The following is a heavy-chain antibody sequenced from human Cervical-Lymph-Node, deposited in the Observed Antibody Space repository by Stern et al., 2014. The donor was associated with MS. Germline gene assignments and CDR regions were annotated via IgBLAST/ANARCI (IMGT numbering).Heavy chain of an antibody. D-gene: IGHD6-13*01. V-gene: IGHV3-30*19. J-gene: IGHJ4*02. CDR1: GFTFSAFG. CDR3: ARDPGAGYSSSWIDY. Sequence: VQLEESGGGVVQPGRSLRLSCAASGFTFSAFGMHWVRQAPGKGLEWVGIISYDENNKYYTDSVKGRFTISRDSSKNTLYLQMNSLRAEDTAVYYCARDPGAGYSSSWIDYWGQGTLVTVSS. CDR2: ISYDENNK.